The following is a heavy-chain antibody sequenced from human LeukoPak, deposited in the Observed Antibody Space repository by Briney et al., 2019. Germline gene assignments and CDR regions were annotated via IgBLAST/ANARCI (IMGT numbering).Heavy chain of an antibody. CDR2: ISGSGATT. CDR1: GFTFSSCA. D-gene: IGHD1-26*01. Sequence: GGSLRLSCAASGFTFSSCAMTWVRQAPGKGLDWVSSISGSGATTYYADPVKGRFTISRDNSNNTVHLQMNSLRAEDTAVYYCAKDQSRVGASDPFDSWGQGMQVGVSS. J-gene: IGHJ4*02. V-gene: IGHV3-23*01. CDR3: AKDQSRVGASDPFDS.